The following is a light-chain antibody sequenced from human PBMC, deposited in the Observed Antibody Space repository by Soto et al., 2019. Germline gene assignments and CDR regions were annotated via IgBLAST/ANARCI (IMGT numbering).Light chain of an antibody. CDR3: LLYYGGAWV. CDR2: STT. Sequence: QAVVTQEPSLTVSPGGTVTLTCASSTGAVTSGYYPNWFQQKPGQAPRALIYSTTNKQSWTPARFSGSLLGGKAALTLSGVQLEDEAEYYCLLYYGGAWVFGGGTKLTVL. J-gene: IGLJ3*02. V-gene: IGLV7-43*01. CDR1: TGAVTSGYY.